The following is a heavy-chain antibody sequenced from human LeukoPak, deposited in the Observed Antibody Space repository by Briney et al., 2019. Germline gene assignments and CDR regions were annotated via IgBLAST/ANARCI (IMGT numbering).Heavy chain of an antibody. CDR2: ISYDGSNK. V-gene: IGHV3-30*04. CDR3: ARDHDSGSYSDY. Sequence: GGSLRLSCAASGFTFSSYAMHWVRQAPGKGLEWMAVISYDGSNKYYADSVKGRFTISRDNSKNTLYLQMNSLRAEDTAVYYCARDHDSGSYSDYWGQGTLVTVSS. CDR1: GFTFSSYA. D-gene: IGHD3-10*01. J-gene: IGHJ4*02.